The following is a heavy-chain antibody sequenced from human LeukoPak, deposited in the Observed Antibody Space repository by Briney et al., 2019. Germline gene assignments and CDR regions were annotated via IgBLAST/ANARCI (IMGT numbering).Heavy chain of an antibody. D-gene: IGHD6-13*01. Sequence: ASVKVSCKASGYTFSSYGISWVRQAPGQGLEWMGWISVNNDNTNYAKKVQGSVTMTTDTSTSTAYMALRSLRSDDTAVYYCARGRAAGTFWLDYWGQGTLVTVSS. CDR3: ARGRAAGTFWLDY. V-gene: IGHV1-18*01. CDR1: GYTFSSYG. J-gene: IGHJ4*02. CDR2: ISVNNDNT.